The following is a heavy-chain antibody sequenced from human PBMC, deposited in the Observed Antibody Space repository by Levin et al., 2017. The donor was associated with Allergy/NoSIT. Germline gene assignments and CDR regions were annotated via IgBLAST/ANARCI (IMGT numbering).Heavy chain of an antibody. V-gene: IGHV4-61*01. D-gene: IGHD1-26*01. Sequence: SETLSLTCTVSGGSVRSGSYFWSWIRQPPGKGLEWIAYIYYSGSTNYNPSLKSRVTISVDTSNNQFSLKLSSVTAADTAVYFCAREIYSGSYHFDYWGQGTLVTVSS. CDR3: AREIYSGSYHFDY. CDR2: IYYSGST. J-gene: IGHJ4*02. CDR1: GGSVRSGSYF.